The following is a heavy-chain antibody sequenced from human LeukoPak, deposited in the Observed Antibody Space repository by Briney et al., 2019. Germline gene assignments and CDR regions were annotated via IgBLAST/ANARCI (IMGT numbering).Heavy chain of an antibody. CDR1: GGSFSGYY. V-gene: IGHV4-34*01. Sequence: PSETLSLTCAVYGGSFSGYYWTWIRHPPGKGLEWIGEINHSGSTNYNPSLKSRVTISVDTPKNQFSLDVSSVTAADTAVYYCARGPITSRGYYGMDVWGQGTTVTVSS. D-gene: IGHD1-20*01. J-gene: IGHJ6*02. CDR2: INHSGST. CDR3: ARGPITSRGYYGMDV.